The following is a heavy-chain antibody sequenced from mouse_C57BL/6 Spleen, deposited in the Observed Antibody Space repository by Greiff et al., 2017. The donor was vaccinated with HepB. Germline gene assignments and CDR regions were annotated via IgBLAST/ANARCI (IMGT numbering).Heavy chain of an antibody. D-gene: IGHD6-1*01. CDR2: IYPRDGST. V-gene: IGHV1-78*01. J-gene: IGHJ2*01. CDR3: ADKPYPYYFDY. Sequence: VKLMESDAELVKPGASVKISCKVSGYTFTDHTIHWMKQRPEQGLEWIGYIYPRDGSTKYNEKFKGKATLTADKSSSTAYMQLNSLTSEDSAVYFCADKPYPYYFDYWGKGTTLTVSS. CDR1: GYTFTDHT.